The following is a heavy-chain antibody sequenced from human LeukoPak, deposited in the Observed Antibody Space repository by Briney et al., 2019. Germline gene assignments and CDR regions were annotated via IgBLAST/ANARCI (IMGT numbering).Heavy chain of an antibody. CDR3: ARGGDSGSPYDAFDI. Sequence: ASVKVSCKASGYTFTGYYMHWVRQAPGQGLEWMGWINPNSGGTIFAQKFQGRVTMTRDTSISTAYMELSRLTSDDTAVYYCARGGDSGSPYDAFDIWGQGTMVTVSP. CDR1: GYTFTGYY. CDR2: INPNSGGT. V-gene: IGHV1-2*02. D-gene: IGHD1-26*01. J-gene: IGHJ3*02.